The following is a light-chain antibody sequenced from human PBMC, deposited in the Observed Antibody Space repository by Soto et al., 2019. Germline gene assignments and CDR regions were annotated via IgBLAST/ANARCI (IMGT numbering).Light chain of an antibody. CDR3: QQRYNWPIT. V-gene: IGKV3D-20*02. CDR2: GAS. J-gene: IGKJ5*01. CDR1: QSVSNNY. Sequence: EIVLTHFQGTLSLSPGERATLSCRASQSVSNNYLAWYQQKPGQAPRLVIFGASNRATGIPDRFSGSGSGRDFTLTISSLEPEDFSVYYCQQRYNWPITFGQGTRL.